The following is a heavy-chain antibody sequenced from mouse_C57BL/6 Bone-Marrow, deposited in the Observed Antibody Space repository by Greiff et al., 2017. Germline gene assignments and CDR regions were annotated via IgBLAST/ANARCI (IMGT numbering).Heavy chain of an antibody. CDR1: GFTFSSYA. CDR2: ISDGGSYT. CDR3: AKLYDGYLAWFAY. Sequence: EVMLVESGGGLVKPGGSLKLSCAASGFTFSSYAMSWVRQTPEKRLEWVATISDGGSYTYYPDNVKGRFTISRDNAKNNLYLQMSHLKSEDTAMYYCAKLYDGYLAWFAYWGQGTLVTVSA. D-gene: IGHD2-3*01. J-gene: IGHJ3*01. V-gene: IGHV5-4*03.